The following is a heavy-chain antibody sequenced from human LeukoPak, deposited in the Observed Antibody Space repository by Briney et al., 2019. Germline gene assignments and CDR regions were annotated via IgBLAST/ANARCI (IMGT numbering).Heavy chain of an antibody. D-gene: IGHD3-22*01. V-gene: IGHV4-59*03. CDR2: ISYTTGT. CDR3: ARGLSDTSGYYYGGRFDP. Sequence: KPSETLFLTCTVSGGSFSSYYWSWIRQPPGKGLEWIANISYTTGTNYNPSLKSRVTVSVDTSKNRFSLSLSSVTAADTAVYYCARGLSDTSGYYYGGRFDPWGQGTLVTVSS. CDR1: GGSFSSYY. J-gene: IGHJ5*02.